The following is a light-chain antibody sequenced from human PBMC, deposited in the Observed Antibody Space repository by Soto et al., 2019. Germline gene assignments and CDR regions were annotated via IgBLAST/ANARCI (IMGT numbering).Light chain of an antibody. CDR2: AAS. CDR1: QSISKY. J-gene: IGKJ4*01. V-gene: IGKV1-39*01. Sequence: IQMTQSPSSLSASVGDRVTITCRASQSISKYLNWYQQKPGKAPKLLIYAASSLHSGVPSRFSGSGSGTDFTLTISSLQPEDFATYYCQQSYSAPPLTFGGGANVEFK. CDR3: QQSYSAPPLT.